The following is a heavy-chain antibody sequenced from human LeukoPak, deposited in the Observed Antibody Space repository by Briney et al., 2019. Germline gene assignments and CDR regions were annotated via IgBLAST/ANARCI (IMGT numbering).Heavy chain of an antibody. V-gene: IGHV4-39*01. CDR3: ARHMIYGSATYSFDY. Sequence: SETLSLTCTVSGGSISSSSYYWGWIRQPPGKGLEWIGSFFYSGSTYYNPSLKSRVTISVDTSKNQFSLKLSPVTAADTAVYYCARHMIYGSATYSFDYWGQGTLVTVSS. CDR1: GGSISSSSYY. CDR2: FFYSGST. J-gene: IGHJ4*02. D-gene: IGHD3-10*01.